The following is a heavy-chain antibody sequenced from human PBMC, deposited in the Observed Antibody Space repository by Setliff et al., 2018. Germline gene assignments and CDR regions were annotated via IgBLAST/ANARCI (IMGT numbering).Heavy chain of an antibody. Sequence: PGGSLRLSCAASGFTFSGYYMQWVRQAPGKGLEWVGRIRNKDNSYTTEYAASVKGRFTISRDDSKNSLYLQMNGLKTEDTAVYYCTFARDGYDVFDIWGQGTTVTVSS. CDR3: TFARDGYDVFDI. J-gene: IGHJ3*02. V-gene: IGHV3-72*01. CDR1: GFTFSGYY. D-gene: IGHD5-18*01. CDR2: IRNKDNSYTT.